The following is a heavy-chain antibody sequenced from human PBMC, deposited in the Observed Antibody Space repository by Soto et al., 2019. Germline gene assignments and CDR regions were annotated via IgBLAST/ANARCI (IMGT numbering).Heavy chain of an antibody. CDR3: ATRSGWYFYYGMDV. CDR2: IYHSGST. CDR1: GGSISSSNW. Sequence: SETQSLTYAVSGGSISSSNWWSWVRQPPGKGLEWIGEIYHSGSTNYNPSLKSRVTISVDKSKNQFSLKLSSVTAADTAVYYCATRSGWYFYYGMDVWGQGTTVTVFS. D-gene: IGHD6-19*01. J-gene: IGHJ6*02. V-gene: IGHV4-4*02.